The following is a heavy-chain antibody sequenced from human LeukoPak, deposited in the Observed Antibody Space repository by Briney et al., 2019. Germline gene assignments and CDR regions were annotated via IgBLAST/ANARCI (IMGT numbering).Heavy chain of an antibody. V-gene: IGHV1-69*13. CDR1: GGTFSSYA. Sequence: SVKVSCKASGGTFSSYAISWVRQAPGQGLEWMGGIIPIFGTANYAQKFQGRVTITADESTSTAYMELSSLRSEDTAVYYCARGGSGPAASYYYYYMDVWGKGTTVTVSS. CDR3: ARGGSGPAASYYYYYMDV. D-gene: IGHD2-2*01. J-gene: IGHJ6*03. CDR2: IIPIFGTA.